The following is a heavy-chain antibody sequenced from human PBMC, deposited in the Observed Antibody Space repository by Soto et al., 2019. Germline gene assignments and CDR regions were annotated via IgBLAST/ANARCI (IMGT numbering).Heavy chain of an antibody. CDR3: VRTWHGFDI. J-gene: IGHJ3*02. CDR1: GFTFSTYW. V-gene: IGHV3-74*01. CDR2: INGDGSYT. Sequence: EVQLVESGGGLVQPGGSLRLSCAASGFTFSTYWMHWVRQAPEKGLLWVSHINGDGSYTDFADSVKGRFTISRDNAKNTVYLQMQSLRVEDTAVYFCVRTWHGFDIWGPGKMVPVSS.